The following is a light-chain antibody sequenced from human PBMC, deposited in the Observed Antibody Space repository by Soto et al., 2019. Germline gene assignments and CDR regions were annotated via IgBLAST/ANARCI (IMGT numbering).Light chain of an antibody. J-gene: IGLJ1*01. CDR1: SSDVGAYDY. CDR2: EVT. CDR3: TSYTASSTYV. V-gene: IGLV2-14*01. Sequence: QSVLTQPASVSGSPGQSITISCTGTSSDVGAYDYVSWYQQHPGKAPKFIIYEVTNRPSGVSHRFSGSKSGNTASLTISGLQADDEADYYCTSYTASSTYVFGTGTKLTVL.